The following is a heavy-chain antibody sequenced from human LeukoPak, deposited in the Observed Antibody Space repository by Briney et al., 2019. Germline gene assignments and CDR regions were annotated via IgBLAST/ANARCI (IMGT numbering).Heavy chain of an antibody. J-gene: IGHJ6*03. D-gene: IGHD2-2*01. V-gene: IGHV5-51*01. Sequence: GESLKISCKGSGYSFTSYWIGWVRQMPGEGLEWMGIIYPGDSDTRYSPSLQGQVTISADKSISTAYLQWSSLKASDTAMYYCARFTRSGYCSSTSCPWYMDVWGKGTTVTVSS. CDR3: ARFTRSGYCSSTSCPWYMDV. CDR2: IYPGDSDT. CDR1: GYSFTSYW.